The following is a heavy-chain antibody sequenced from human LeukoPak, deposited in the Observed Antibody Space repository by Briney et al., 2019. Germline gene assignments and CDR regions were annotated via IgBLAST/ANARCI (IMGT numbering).Heavy chain of an antibody. D-gene: IGHD2-8*01. CDR2: IKEDGSES. CDR3: AREEWWFDS. CDR1: GFTFSTYW. Sequence: PGGSLRLSCTASGFTFSTYWMTWVRQAPGKGLEWVANIKEDGSESYYVDSVKGRFTISRDNAKNSLYLQINSLSVEDTAVYYCAREEWWFDSWGHGTLVTVSS. V-gene: IGHV3-7*01. J-gene: IGHJ5*01.